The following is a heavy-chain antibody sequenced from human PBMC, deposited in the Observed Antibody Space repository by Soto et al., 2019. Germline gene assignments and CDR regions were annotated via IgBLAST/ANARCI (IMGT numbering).Heavy chain of an antibody. CDR1: GGSISGYY. CDR3: ARQQLLPYYYALDV. D-gene: IGHD6-13*01. V-gene: IGHV4-59*01. Sequence: PSETLSLTCTVSGGSISGYYWSWIRQPPGKGLEYIGYIYYRGSTNYNPSLESRVTMSVDTSRNLFSLKVNSVTAADTAVYYCARQQLLPYYYALDVWGQGTTVTVSS. CDR2: IYYRGST. J-gene: IGHJ6*02.